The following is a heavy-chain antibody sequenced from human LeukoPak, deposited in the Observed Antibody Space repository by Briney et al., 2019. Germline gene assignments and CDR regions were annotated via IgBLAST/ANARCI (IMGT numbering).Heavy chain of an antibody. D-gene: IGHD1-26*01. CDR1: GYSFTTYW. Sequence: GESLKISCKGSGYSFTTYWIGWVRQMPGKGLELLGVIYPGESDTRYSPSFQGWVTISADRSISTAYLQWSSLKASDTAMYYCARHQYSGTFYNAFDIWGQGTMVTVSS. CDR2: IYPGESDT. J-gene: IGHJ3*02. CDR3: ARHQYSGTFYNAFDI. V-gene: IGHV5-51*01.